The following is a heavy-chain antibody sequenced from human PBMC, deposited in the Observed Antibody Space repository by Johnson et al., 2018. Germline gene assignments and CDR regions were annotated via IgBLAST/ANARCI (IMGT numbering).Heavy chain of an antibody. D-gene: IGHD6-19*01. J-gene: IGHJ5*02. Sequence: QVQLLESGGGVVQPGRSLRLSCAASGFTFSSYGMHWVRQAPGKGLEWVAVIWYDGSNKYYADSVKGRFTISRDNSKNTLYLQMNSLRAEDTAVYYCVRDFSSGWDFDPWGQGTLVTVSS. CDR3: VRDFSSGWDFDP. CDR1: GFTFSSYG. CDR2: IWYDGSNK. V-gene: IGHV3-33*01.